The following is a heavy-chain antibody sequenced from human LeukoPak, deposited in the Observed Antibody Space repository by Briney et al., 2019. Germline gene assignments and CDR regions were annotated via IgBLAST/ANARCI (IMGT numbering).Heavy chain of an antibody. Sequence: GGSLRLSCADSGFTFSSYAMSWVRQAPGKGLEWVSSISGSSTRTYYADSVRGRFTVSRDNPKNTLYLQMNSLRAEDTAVYYCAKQRDYYDSSGYYRGYYFDYWGQGTLVTVSS. CDR2: ISGSSTRT. CDR1: GFTFSSYA. CDR3: AKQRDYYDSSGYYRGYYFDY. J-gene: IGHJ4*02. D-gene: IGHD3-22*01. V-gene: IGHV3-23*01.